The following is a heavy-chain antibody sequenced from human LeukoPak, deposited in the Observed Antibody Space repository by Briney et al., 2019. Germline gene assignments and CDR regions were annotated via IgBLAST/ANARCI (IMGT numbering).Heavy chain of an antibody. Sequence: SETLSLTCTVSGGSISSGDYYWSWIRQPPGKGLEWIGYIYYSGSTYYNPTLKSRVTISVGTSKNQFSLKLSSVTAADTAVYYCARGGRGSWIQLWLPGAFDIWGQGTVVTVSS. CDR2: IYYSGST. CDR3: ARGGRGSWIQLWLPGAFDI. J-gene: IGHJ3*02. V-gene: IGHV4-30-4*08. CDR1: GGSISSGDYY. D-gene: IGHD5-18*01.